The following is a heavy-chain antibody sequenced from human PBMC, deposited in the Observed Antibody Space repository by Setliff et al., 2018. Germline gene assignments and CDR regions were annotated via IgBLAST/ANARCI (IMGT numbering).Heavy chain of an antibody. CDR1: GGSISSYY. CDR3: XXXXGRIRQLGATGVHTFDI. Sequence: SETLSLTCSVSGGSISSYYWSWIRQPPGKGLEWIGYIYTRGSTNYNPSLQSRVTISVXXXKKXXXXXXXXXXXXXXXXXXXXXXXGRIRQLGATGVHTFDIWGQGTMVTVSS. J-gene: IGHJ3*02. V-gene: IGHV4-4*08. D-gene: IGHD1-1*01. CDR2: IYTRGST.